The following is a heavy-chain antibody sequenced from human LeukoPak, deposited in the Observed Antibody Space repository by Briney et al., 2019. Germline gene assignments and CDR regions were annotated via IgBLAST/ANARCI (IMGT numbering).Heavy chain of an antibody. CDR2: ISGSGGTT. CDR3: AAVRLGELSTIDS. J-gene: IGHJ4*02. V-gene: IGHV3-23*01. CDR1: GFIFSNYA. D-gene: IGHD3-16*02. Sequence: GGSLRLSCAASGFIFSNYAMSWVRQAPGKGLEWVSAISGSGGTTNYADSVKGRFTVSRDNSKNTLYLQMNSLGAEDTAVYYCAAVRLGELSTIDSWGQGTLVTVSS.